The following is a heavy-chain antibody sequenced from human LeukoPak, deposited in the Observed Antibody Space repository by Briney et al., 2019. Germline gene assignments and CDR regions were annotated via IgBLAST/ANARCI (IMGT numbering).Heavy chain of an antibody. CDR1: GLTFIRYP. CDR2: ISYDGSNK. J-gene: IGHJ6*03. V-gene: IGHV3-30*04. CDR3: ARIIVDYYYSYMDV. D-gene: IGHD3-16*02. Sequence: GGSLRLSFAATGLTFIRYPIHALRQAPGKGLEWVAVISYDGSNKYYADSVKGRFTISRDNSKNTLYLQMNSLRAEDTAVYYFARIIVDYYYSYMDVWGKGTTVTVSS.